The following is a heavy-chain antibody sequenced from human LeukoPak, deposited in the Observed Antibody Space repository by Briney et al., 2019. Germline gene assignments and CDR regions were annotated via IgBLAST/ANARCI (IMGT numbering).Heavy chain of an antibody. CDR3: ARSPAAAGTGWFDP. D-gene: IGHD6-13*01. Sequence: PGGSLRLSCAASGFTFSSYSMNWVRQAPGKGLEWVSSISSSSSYIYYADSVKGRFTISRDNAKNSLYLQMNSLRAEDTAVYYCARSPAAAGTGWFDPWGQGTLVTVSS. V-gene: IGHV3-21*01. CDR2: ISSSSSYI. CDR1: GFTFSSYS. J-gene: IGHJ5*02.